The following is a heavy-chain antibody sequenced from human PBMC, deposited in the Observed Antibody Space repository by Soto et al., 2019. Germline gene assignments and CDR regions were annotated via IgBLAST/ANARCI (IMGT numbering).Heavy chain of an antibody. CDR3: ARGGFDSSWYWFDP. D-gene: IGHD6-13*01. J-gene: IGHJ5*02. V-gene: IGHV4-34*01. CDR1: GGSFSGYY. CDR2: INHSGST. Sequence: SETLSLTCAVYGGSFSGYYWSWIRQPPGKGLEWIGEINHSGSTNYNPSLKSRVTISVDTSKNQFSLKLSSVTAADTAVYYCARGGFDSSWYWFDPWGQGTLVTVSS.